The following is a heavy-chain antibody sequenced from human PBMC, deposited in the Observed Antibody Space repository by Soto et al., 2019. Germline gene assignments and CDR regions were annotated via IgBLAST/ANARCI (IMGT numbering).Heavy chain of an antibody. CDR1: GFTFSTSW. V-gene: IGHV3-7*04. J-gene: IGHJ4*02. Sequence: EVQLVESGGYLVQPGGSLRLSCVASGFTFSTSWMTWVRQAPGKGLEWVANIRPDGVDKYYVGSVKGRLTISKDNAENSLYLQMNNLRAEDTAVYYCARAIDYHFDYWGQGTLVTVSS. CDR3: ARAIDYHFDY. D-gene: IGHD3-16*01. CDR2: IRPDGVDK.